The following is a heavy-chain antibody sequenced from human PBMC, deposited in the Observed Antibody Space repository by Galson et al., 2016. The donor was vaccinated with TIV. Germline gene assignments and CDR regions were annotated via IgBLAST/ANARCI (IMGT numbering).Heavy chain of an antibody. J-gene: IGHJ4*03. Sequence: SLRLSCAASGFMFSYYSMHWVRQAPGKGLEWVAVIAYDGNNIYYSESAKGRFTISRDNSRNTLYLQMSSLRREDTAVYYCAKDPEQWRDRSFYFDYWGQGASVTVSS. CDR3: AKDPEQWRDRSFYFDY. CDR2: IAYDGNNI. CDR1: GFMFSYYS. V-gene: IGHV3-30*18. D-gene: IGHD1-14*01.